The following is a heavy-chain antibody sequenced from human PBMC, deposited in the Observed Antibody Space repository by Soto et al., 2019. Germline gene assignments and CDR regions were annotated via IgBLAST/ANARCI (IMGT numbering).Heavy chain of an antibody. CDR1: GGSISSYY. D-gene: IGHD3-3*01. V-gene: IGHV4-59*08. J-gene: IGHJ6*03. Sequence: SETLSLTCTVSGGSISSYYWSWIRQPPGKGLEWIGYIYYSGSTNYNPSLKSRVTISVDASKNQFSLKLSSVTAADTAVYYCARRSYDSLFDMDVWGKGTTVTVSS. CDR3: ARRSYDSLFDMDV. CDR2: IYYSGST.